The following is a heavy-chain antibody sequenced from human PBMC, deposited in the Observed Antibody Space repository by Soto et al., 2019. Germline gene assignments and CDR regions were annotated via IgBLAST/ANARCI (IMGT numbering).Heavy chain of an antibody. J-gene: IGHJ3*02. CDR3: PSPASNYDFLSGYSFYI. V-gene: IGHV1-8*01. CDR1: GYTFTSYD. CDR2: MNPNSGNT. Sequence: QVQLVQSGAEVKKPGASVKVSCKASGYTFTSYDINWGRQATGQGLEWMGWMNPNSGNTGYAQKFQGRVTMTRNTSISTASQELSIMRSEDTSVYYCPSPASNYDFLSGYSFYIWVQGTMVTVAS. D-gene: IGHD3-3*01.